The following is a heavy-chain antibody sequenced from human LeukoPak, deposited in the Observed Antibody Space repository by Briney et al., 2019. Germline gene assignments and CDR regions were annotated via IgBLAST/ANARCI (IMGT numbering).Heavy chain of an antibody. D-gene: IGHD1-14*01. CDR1: GGSISSYY. CDR3: ARVVYRRGYFDY. Sequence: SETLSLTCTVSGGSISSYYWSWIRQPPGKGLEWIGSIYHSGSTYYNPSLKSRVTISVDTSKNQFSLKLSSVTAADTAVYYCARVVYRRGYFDYWGQGTLVTVSS. CDR2: IYHSGST. V-gene: IGHV4-38-2*02. J-gene: IGHJ4*02.